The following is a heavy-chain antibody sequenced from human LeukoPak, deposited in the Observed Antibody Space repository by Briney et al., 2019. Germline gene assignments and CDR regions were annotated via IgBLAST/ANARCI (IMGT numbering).Heavy chain of an antibody. J-gene: IGHJ4*02. Sequence: GGSLRLSCAASGFTFSSYWMHWVRQAPGKGLVWASRINPDGSTTSYADSVKGRFTISRDSAKNTLYLQMNSLRAEDTAVYYCARESTVIAFDYWGQGTLVTVSS. CDR3: ARESTVIAFDY. CDR1: GFTFSSYW. CDR2: INPDGSTT. D-gene: IGHD6-13*01. V-gene: IGHV3-74*01.